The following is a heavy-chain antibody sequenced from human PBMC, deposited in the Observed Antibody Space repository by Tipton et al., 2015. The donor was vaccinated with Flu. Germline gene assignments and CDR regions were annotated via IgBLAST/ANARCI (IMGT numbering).Heavy chain of an antibody. Sequence: TLSLTCTVSGGSISSGGNYWSWIRQHPGKGLEWIGDIYYSGSTYYNPSLKSRVTMSVDTSKNQFSLEMKSVTAADMAVYYCARRDFSNYVSDPKNWFDPWGQGTLVTVSS. V-gene: IGHV4-31*03. D-gene: IGHD4-11*01. CDR2: IYYSGST. CDR3: ARRDFSNYVSDPKNWFDP. CDR1: GGSISSGGNY. J-gene: IGHJ5*02.